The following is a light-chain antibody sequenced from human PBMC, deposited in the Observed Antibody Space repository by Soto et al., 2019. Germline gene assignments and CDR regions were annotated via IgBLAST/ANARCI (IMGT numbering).Light chain of an antibody. J-gene: IGLJ2*01. CDR3: TSYTSSSTVV. CDR2: DIN. Sequence: QSALAQPASVSGSPGQPITISCTGTSSDVGGYTYVSWYQQHPGKAPKLMIYDINNRPSGVSYRFSGSKSGNTASLTISGLQAEDEADYYCTSYTSSSTVVFGGGTKVTVL. CDR1: SSDVGGYTY. V-gene: IGLV2-14*01.